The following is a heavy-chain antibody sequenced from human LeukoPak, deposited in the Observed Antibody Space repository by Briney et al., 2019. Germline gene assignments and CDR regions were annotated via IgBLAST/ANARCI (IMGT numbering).Heavy chain of an antibody. V-gene: IGHV3-23*01. D-gene: IGHD4-17*01. J-gene: IGHJ4*02. CDR2: ISGSGNRT. Sequence: GGSLRLSCAASGFTFSSFGMNWVRQAPGKGLEWVSAISGSGNRTFYADSVKGRFTISRDKSKNTLYLQMNNLRAEDTAVYYCAKGVTPVISLQFFDYWGQGTLITVSS. CDR1: GFTFSSFG. CDR3: AKGVTPVISLQFFDY.